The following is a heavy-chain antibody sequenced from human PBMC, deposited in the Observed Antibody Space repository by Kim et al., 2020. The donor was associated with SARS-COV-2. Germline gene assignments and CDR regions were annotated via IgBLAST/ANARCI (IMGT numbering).Heavy chain of an antibody. CDR2: ISYDGSNK. CDR1: GFTFSSYA. V-gene: IGHV3-30*04. J-gene: IGHJ4*02. CDR3: ARDEQSGGSWCGLGYFDY. D-gene: IGHD2-15*01. Sequence: GGSLRLSCAASGFTFSSYAMHWVRQAPGKGLEWVAVISYDGSNKYYADSVKGRFTISRDNSKNTLYLQMNSLRAEDTAVYYCARDEQSGGSWCGLGYFDYWGQGTLVTVSS.